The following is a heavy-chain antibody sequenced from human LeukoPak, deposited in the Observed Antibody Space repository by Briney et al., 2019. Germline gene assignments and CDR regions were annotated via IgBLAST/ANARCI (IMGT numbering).Heavy chain of an antibody. Sequence: GGSLRLSCAASGFTFDDYGMSWVRQAPGKGLEWVSGINWIGGSTGYADSVRGRFTISRDNAKNSLYLQKNSLRAEDTALYYCARGVGATHPSTYFDYLGQGTLVTVSS. J-gene: IGHJ4*02. D-gene: IGHD1-26*01. CDR3: ARGVGATHPSTYFDY. CDR1: GFTFDDYG. CDR2: INWIGGST. V-gene: IGHV3-20*04.